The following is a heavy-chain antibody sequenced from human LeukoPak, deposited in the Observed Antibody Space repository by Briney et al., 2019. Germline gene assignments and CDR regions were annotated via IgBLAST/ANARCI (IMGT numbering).Heavy chain of an antibody. J-gene: IGHJ4*02. CDR1: GYTFTSYG. CDR2: ISAYNGNT. D-gene: IGHD3-22*01. CDR3: ARGPTKYYYDSSGYPRDY. Sequence: ASVKVSCTASGYTFTSYGISWVRQAPGQGLEWMGWISAYNGNTNYAQKLQGRVTMTTDTSTSTAYMELRSLRSDDTAVYYCARGPTKYYYDSSGYPRDYWGQGTLVTVSS. V-gene: IGHV1-18*01.